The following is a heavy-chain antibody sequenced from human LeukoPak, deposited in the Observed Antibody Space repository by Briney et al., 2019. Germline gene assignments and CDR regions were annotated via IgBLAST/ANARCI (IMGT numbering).Heavy chain of an antibody. CDR2: INPNSGDT. J-gene: IGHJ5*02. Sequence: ASVKVSCKASGYXFTGYYIHWVRQAPGQGLEWMGWINPNSGDTHYAQNFQGRVTMTSDTSITTAYMELSSLRSDDTAMFYCAVLAASAAWGQGTLVTVSS. V-gene: IGHV1-2*02. D-gene: IGHD6-6*01. CDR3: AVLAASAA. CDR1: GYXFTGYY.